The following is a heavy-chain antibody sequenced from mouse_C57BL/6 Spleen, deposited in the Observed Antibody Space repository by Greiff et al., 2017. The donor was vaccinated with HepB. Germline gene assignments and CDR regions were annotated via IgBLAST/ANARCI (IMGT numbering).Heavy chain of an antibody. CDR2: IYPSDSET. Sequence: QVQLQQSGAELVRPGSSVKLSCKASGYTFTSYWMDWVKQRPGQGLEWIGNIYPSDSETHYNQKFKDKATLTVDKSSSTAYMQLSSLTSEDSAVYYCARRGVTYWDFEVWGTGTTVTVSS. V-gene: IGHV1-61*01. CDR3: ARRGVTYWDFEV. CDR1: GYTFTSYW. D-gene: IGHD2-1*01. J-gene: IGHJ1*03.